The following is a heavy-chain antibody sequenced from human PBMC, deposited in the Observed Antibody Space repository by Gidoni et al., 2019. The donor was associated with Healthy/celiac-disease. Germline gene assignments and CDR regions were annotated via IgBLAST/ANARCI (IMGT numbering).Heavy chain of an antibody. V-gene: IGHV1-69*01. J-gene: IGHJ4*02. D-gene: IGHD6-13*01. Sequence: KFQGRVTITADESTSTAYMELSSLRSEDTAVYYCASVTYSSSWYYFDYWGQGTLVTVSS. CDR3: ASVTYSSSWYYFDY.